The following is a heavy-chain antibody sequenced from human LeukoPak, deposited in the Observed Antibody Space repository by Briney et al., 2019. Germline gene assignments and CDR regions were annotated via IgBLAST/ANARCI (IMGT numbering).Heavy chain of an antibody. CDR3: ARDCWDYGSGSYCGIDY. D-gene: IGHD3-10*01. CDR2: FTSSSNYI. CDR1: GFTFSSYN. J-gene: IGHJ4*02. Sequence: GGSLRLSCAASGFTFSSYNMNWVRQAPGKGLEWVSSFTSSSNYIYYADSVKGRFTISRDNAKNSLYLQMNSLRAEDTTVYYCARDCWDYGSGSYCGIDYWGQGTLVTVSS. V-gene: IGHV3-21*03.